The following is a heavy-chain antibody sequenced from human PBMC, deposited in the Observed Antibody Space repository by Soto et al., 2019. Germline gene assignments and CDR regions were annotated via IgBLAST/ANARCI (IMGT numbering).Heavy chain of an antibody. CDR3: ARWRELRNAFDI. CDR1: GGTFSSYA. V-gene: IGHV1-69*01. Sequence: QVQLVQSGAEVKKPGSSVKVSCKASGGTFSSYAISWVRQAPGQGLEWMGGIIPIFGTANYAQKFQGRVTITAEESTSTAYMELSSLRSEDTAVDYCARWRELRNAFDIWGQGTMVTVSS. CDR2: IIPIFGTA. J-gene: IGHJ3*02. D-gene: IGHD1-26*01.